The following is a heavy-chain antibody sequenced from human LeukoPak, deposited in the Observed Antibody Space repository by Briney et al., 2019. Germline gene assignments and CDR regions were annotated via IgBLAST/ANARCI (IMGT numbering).Heavy chain of an antibody. V-gene: IGHV3-66*02. CDR2: MYPWGSA. CDR1: GITLNTNE. Sequence: GGSLRLSCAASGITLNTNEMNWVRQAPGKGLEWVAIMYPWGSAFYTDYVKGRFTVTRDESKNMTFLLKKTLRPDDTATIYCVGNGGGDNCRWGQGARVTVSS. J-gene: IGHJ4*01. D-gene: IGHD4-23*01. CDR3: VGNGGGDNCR.